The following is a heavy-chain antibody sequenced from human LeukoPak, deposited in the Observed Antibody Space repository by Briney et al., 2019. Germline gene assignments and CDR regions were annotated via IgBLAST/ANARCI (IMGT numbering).Heavy chain of an antibody. J-gene: IGHJ5*02. V-gene: IGHV4-61*02. Sequence: SETLSLTCTVSGGSISSGSYYWSWIRQPAGKGLEWIGRIYTSGGTNYNPSLKSRVTISVDTSKNQFSLKLSSVTAADTAVYYCARDVSADYDFWSGYPKNWFDPWGQGTLVTVSS. D-gene: IGHD3-3*01. CDR1: GGSISSGSYY. CDR3: ARDVSADYDFWSGYPKNWFDP. CDR2: IYTSGGT.